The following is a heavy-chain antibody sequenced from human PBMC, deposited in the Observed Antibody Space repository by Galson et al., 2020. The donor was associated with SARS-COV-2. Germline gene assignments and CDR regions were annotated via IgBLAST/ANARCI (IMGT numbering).Heavy chain of an antibody. V-gene: IGHV3-30*02. J-gene: IGHJ4*02. CDR2: IRYDGSNK. CDR1: GFTFSSYG. D-gene: IGHD2-15*01. CDR3: AKDYSAVAATYYFDY. Sequence: GGSLRLSCAASGFTFSSYGMHWVRQAPGKGLEWVAFIRYDGSNKYYADSVKGRFTISRDNSNNTLYLQMNSLRAEDTAVYYCAKDYSAVAATYYFDYWGQGTLVTVSS.